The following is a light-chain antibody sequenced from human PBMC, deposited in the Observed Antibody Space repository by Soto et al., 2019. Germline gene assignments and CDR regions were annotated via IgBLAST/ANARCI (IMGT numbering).Light chain of an antibody. V-gene: IGKV1-39*01. Sequence: DIQMIQSPSSLSASIGDRVTITCRASQSVSNYLNWYQQKPGKASKLLIYDAYNLQSGVPSRFGGSGSGTYFTLTISSLQPEDFATYYCQQSHSIPETFGQGTRVEIK. CDR3: QQSHSIPET. J-gene: IGKJ1*01. CDR1: QSVSNY. CDR2: DAY.